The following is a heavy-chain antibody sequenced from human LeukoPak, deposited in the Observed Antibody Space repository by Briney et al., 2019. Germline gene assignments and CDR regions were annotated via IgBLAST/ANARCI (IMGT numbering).Heavy chain of an antibody. CDR1: GFILSDHY. J-gene: IGHJ4*02. CDR2: IGSSGTYT. D-gene: IGHD2-21*01. V-gene: IGHV3-11*03. CDR3: ATGHSSFDF. Sequence: GGSLRLSCAASGFILSDHYMDWIRQAPGKGLEWVSSIGSSGTYTNYADSVRGRFTISRDNAKNSLYLQMSSLRAEDSAVYYCATGHSSFDFWGQGTLVTVSS.